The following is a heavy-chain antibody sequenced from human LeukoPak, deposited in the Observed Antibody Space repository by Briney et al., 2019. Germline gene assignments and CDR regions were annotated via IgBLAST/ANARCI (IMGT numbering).Heavy chain of an antibody. CDR3: ATAGNSSGWHTNLYYYYYMDV. V-gene: IGHV1-69*13. J-gene: IGHJ6*03. D-gene: IGHD6-19*01. CDR1: GGTFSSYA. Sequence: VKVSCKASGGTFSSYAISWVRQAPGQGLEWMGGIIPIFGTANYAQKFQGRVTITADKSTSTAYMELSSLRSEDTAVYYCATAGNSSGWHTNLYYYYYMDVWGKGTTVTVSS. CDR2: IIPIFGTA.